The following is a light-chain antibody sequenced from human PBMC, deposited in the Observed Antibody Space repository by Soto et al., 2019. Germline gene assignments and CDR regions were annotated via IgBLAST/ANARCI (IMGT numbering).Light chain of an antibody. CDR2: GAS. CDR1: QRVSNS. Sequence: TQSPATLSLSPGERVTLSCRATQRVSNSLAWYKQNSGQAPRLLSYGASTRATGVPARFSGGGSGTEFTLTISSLKSEDFAVYWCQQYNNWPLTFGPGTRLEIK. J-gene: IGKJ5*01. CDR3: QQYNNWPLT. V-gene: IGKV3D-15*01.